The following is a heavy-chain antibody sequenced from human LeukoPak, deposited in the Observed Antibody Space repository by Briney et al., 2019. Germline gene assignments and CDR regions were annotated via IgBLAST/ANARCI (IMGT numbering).Heavy chain of an antibody. CDR2: ISSSSSYI. D-gene: IGHD3-22*01. CDR1: GFTFSSYS. CDR3: ARGDDSWDPFDFDY. J-gene: IGHJ4*02. Sequence: PGGSLRLSCAASGFTFSSYSMNWDRQAPGKGLEWVSSISSSSSYIYYADSVKGRFTISRDNAKNSLYLQMNSLRAEDTAVYYCARGDDSWDPFDFDYWGQGTLVTVSS. V-gene: IGHV3-21*01.